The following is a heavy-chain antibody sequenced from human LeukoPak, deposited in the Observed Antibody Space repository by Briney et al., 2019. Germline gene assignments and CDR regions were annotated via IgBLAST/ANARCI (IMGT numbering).Heavy chain of an antibody. Sequence: GGSLRLSCAASEFTFSNYAMTWVRQAPGKGLEWVSGISGSGGRKYYADSVKGRFTISRDNSKNTLYLQMNSLRAGDTAVYYSAKCKGDSAGSLEYWGQGTLVTVSS. D-gene: IGHD2-8*02. CDR1: EFTFSNYA. CDR3: AKCKGDSAGSLEY. CDR2: ISGSGGRK. J-gene: IGHJ4*02. V-gene: IGHV3-23*01.